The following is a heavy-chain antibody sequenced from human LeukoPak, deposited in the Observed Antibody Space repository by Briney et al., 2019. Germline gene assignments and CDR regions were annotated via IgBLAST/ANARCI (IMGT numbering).Heavy chain of an antibody. V-gene: IGHV4-38-2*02. D-gene: IGHD3-9*01. Sequence: PSESLSLTCTVSGYSISSGCYSGCIRQPPGKGLEWIGSIYHSGSTYYNPSLKSRVTISIDTSKNQFSLTLSSVTAADTAVYYCARRTTYFGWRPSESPSCFDYWGQGTLVTVSS. CDR3: ARRTTYFGWRPSESPSCFDY. CDR2: IYHSGST. J-gene: IGHJ4*02. CDR1: GYSISSGCY.